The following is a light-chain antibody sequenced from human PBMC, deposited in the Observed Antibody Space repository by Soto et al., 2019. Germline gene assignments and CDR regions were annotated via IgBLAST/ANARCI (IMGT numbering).Light chain of an antibody. Sequence: DIQMTQSPSCLSASVGDRVSITCQASQDISNYLSWYQLRPGTAPKLLIYDASDLETGVPSRFSGSGSGTDFTFTINNLQPEDIATYFCQQFHNVPYTFGQGTKLEIK. V-gene: IGKV1-33*01. CDR3: QQFHNVPYT. J-gene: IGKJ2*01. CDR2: DAS. CDR1: QDISNY.